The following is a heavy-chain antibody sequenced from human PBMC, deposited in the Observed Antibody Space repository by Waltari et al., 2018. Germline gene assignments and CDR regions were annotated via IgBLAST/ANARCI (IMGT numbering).Heavy chain of an antibody. V-gene: IGHV4-4*07. CDR2: IYSSGSI. J-gene: IGHJ4*02. CDR3: ARGPPPDLDY. Sequence: QVQLQESGPGLVKPSETLSLTCTVSGGSISSNYWSWIRQPAGKGLEWIGRIYSSGSIDYNPSLKSRLTMSVDTSQNQFSLKLSSVTAADTAVYYCARGPPPDLDYWGQGILVTVSS. CDR1: GGSISSNY.